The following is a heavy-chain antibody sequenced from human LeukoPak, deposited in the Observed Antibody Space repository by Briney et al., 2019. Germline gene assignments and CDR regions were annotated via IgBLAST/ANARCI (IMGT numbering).Heavy chain of an antibody. V-gene: IGHV4-38-2*02. Sequence: SETLSLTCTVSGYSVSSGYYWGWIRQPPGKGLEWIGSIYDGGSTYYNPSLKSRVTTSVDTSKNQFSLKLSSVTAADTAVYYCASEGIEYGISWDYWGQGTLVTVSS. D-gene: IGHD6-6*01. J-gene: IGHJ4*02. CDR2: IYDGGST. CDR1: GYSVSSGYY. CDR3: ASEGIEYGISWDY.